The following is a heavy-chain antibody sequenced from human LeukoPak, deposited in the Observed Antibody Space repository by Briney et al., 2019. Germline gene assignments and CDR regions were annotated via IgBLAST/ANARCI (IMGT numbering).Heavy chain of an antibody. CDR3: ARDSGHSGYDLDY. Sequence: QPGGSLRLSCAASGFTFSSYAMSWVRQAPGKGLEWVSAISGSGGSTYYADSVKGRFTISRDNAKNSLYLQMNSLRAEDTAVYYCARDSGHSGYDLDYWGQGTLVTVSS. V-gene: IGHV3-23*01. D-gene: IGHD5-12*01. CDR1: GFTFSSYA. CDR2: ISGSGGST. J-gene: IGHJ4*02.